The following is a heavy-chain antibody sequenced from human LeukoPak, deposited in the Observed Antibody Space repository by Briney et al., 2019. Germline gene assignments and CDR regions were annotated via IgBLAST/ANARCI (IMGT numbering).Heavy chain of an antibody. CDR1: GFSLSTSGVG. CDR2: IYWNDDK. CDR3: AHRHRMPHFDY. V-gene: IGHV2-5*01. J-gene: IGHJ4*02. Sequence: SGPTLVKPTQTLTLTCTFSGFSLSTSGVGVGWIRQPPGKALEWFALIYWNDDKRYSPSLKSRLTITKDTSKNQVVLTMTNMDPVDTATYYCAHRHRMPHFDYWGQGTLVTVSS. D-gene: IGHD2-15*01.